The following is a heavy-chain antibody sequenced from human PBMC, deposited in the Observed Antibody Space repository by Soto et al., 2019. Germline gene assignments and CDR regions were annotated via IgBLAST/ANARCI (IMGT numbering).Heavy chain of an antibody. CDR1: GFTFSGYA. CDR2: IGSGSP. D-gene: IGHD6-13*01. CDR3: ALVLGSSWYHYNSFAP. Sequence: EVQLLESGGGLVQPGGSLRLSCAASGFTFSGYAMSWVRQAPGKGLEWVSAIGSGSPFYADSVKGRFTISRDNANSMLYLQIISLRADDTGVYVCALVLGSSWYHYNSFAPGGQGTLVTVSS. V-gene: IGHV3-23*01. J-gene: IGHJ5*02.